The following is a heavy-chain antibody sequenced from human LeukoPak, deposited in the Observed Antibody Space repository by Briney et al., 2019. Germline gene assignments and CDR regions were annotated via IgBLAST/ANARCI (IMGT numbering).Heavy chain of an antibody. CDR3: ARALEEQWLVLSG. Sequence: KPSETLSLTCTVSGGSISSYYWSWIRQPPGKGLEWIGYIYYSGSTNYNPSLKSRVTISVDTSKNQFSLKLSSVTAADTAVYYCARALEEQWLVLSGWGQGTLVTVSS. V-gene: IGHV4-59*01. CDR1: GGSISSYY. CDR2: IYYSGST. D-gene: IGHD6-19*01. J-gene: IGHJ4*02.